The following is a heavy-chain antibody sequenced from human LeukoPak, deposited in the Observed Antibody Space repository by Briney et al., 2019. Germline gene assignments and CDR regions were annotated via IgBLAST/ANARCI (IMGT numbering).Heavy chain of an antibody. CDR3: ARWGRSFFDY. CDR2: IFYSGST. CDR1: SGSISTSNYY. J-gene: IGHJ4*02. V-gene: IGHV4-39*07. Sequence: SETLSLTCTVSSGSISTSNYYWGWVRQPPGKALEWIGNIFYSGSTYYSPSLKSRVTISLDTSRNQFSLKLNSVTAADTAVYYCARWGRSFFDYWGQGTLVTVSS. D-gene: IGHD1-26*01.